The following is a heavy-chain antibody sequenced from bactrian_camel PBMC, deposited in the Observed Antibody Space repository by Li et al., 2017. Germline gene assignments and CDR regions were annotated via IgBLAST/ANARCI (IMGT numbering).Heavy chain of an antibody. J-gene: IGHJ4*01. Sequence: VQLVESGGGLVQPGGSLRLSCAASGLTFSNYAMSWVRQAPGKGLEWVSDISSGGGTTNYGDSVKGRFTISQDHAKKMVFLQMDSLKSDDTAMYYCAAGQGGYGSVWCRDVRDYAYWGPGTQVTVS. CDR1: GLTFSNYA. V-gene: IGHV3S40*01. CDR3: AAGQGGYGSVWCRDVRDYAY. CDR2: ISSGGGTT. D-gene: IGHD6*01.